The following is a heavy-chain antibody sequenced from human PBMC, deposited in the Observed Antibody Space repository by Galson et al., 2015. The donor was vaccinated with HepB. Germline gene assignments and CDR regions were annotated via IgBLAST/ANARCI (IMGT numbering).Heavy chain of an antibody. Sequence: SLRLSCAASGFPFSDYYTSWIRQAPGKGLEWVAVISYDGSNKYYADSVKGRFTISRDNSKNTLYLQMNSLRAEDTAVYYCAKDRERSSAFFDWGQGSLVTVSS. CDR3: AKDRERSSAFFD. J-gene: IGHJ4*02. V-gene: IGHV3-30*18. CDR2: ISYDGSNK. CDR1: GFPFSDYY. D-gene: IGHD6-19*01.